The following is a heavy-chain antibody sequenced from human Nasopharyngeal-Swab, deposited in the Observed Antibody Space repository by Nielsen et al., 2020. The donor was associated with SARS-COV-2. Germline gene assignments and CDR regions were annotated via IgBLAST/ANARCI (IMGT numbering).Heavy chain of an antibody. J-gene: IGHJ4*02. V-gene: IGHV3-11*04. CDR2: ISTSGTTM. CDR3: ARDSYTNGLVKTF. D-gene: IGHD4-11*01. Sequence: GGSLRLSCAASGFIFSDYYMSWVRQAPGKGLEWVSYISTSGTTMYYADSVKGRFTISRDNAKNSLYLQMNSLRAEDTAVYYCARDSYTNGLVKTFWGQGTLVTVSS. CDR1: GFIFSDYY.